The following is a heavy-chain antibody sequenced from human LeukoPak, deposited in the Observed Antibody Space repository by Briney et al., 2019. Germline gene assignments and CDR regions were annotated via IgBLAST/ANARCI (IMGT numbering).Heavy chain of an antibody. V-gene: IGHV4-31*03. J-gene: IGHJ4*02. D-gene: IGHD3-3*01. CDR1: GGSISSGGYC. Sequence: SQTLSLTCTVSGGSISSGGYCWSWIRQHPGKGLEWIGYIYYSGSTYYNPSLKSRVTISVDTSKNQFSLKLSSVAAADTAVYYCARLYTLKIHYDFWSGYYPYFDYWGQGTLVTVSS. CDR3: ARLYTLKIHYDFWSGYYPYFDY. CDR2: IYYSGST.